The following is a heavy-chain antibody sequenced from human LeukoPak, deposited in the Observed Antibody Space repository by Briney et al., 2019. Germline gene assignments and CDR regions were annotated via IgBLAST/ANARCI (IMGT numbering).Heavy chain of an antibody. CDR2: ISDSGGNT. J-gene: IGHJ4*02. V-gene: IGHV3-23*01. Sequence: GGSLRLSCAASGFTFSSCAMSWVRQAPGKGLEWVSAISDSGGNTNYADSVKGRFTISRDNSKNTLYLQMNSLRAEDTAVYYCAKKRERYYDSLIDYWGQGTLVTVSS. D-gene: IGHD3-22*01. CDR1: GFTFSSCA. CDR3: AKKRERYYDSLIDY.